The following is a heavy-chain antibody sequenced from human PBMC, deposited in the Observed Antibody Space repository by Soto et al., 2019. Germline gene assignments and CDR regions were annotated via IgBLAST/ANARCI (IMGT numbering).Heavy chain of an antibody. CDR1: GGTFSSYA. V-gene: IGHV1-69*06. D-gene: IGHD1-26*01. J-gene: IGHJ5*02. CDR2: IIPIFGTA. Sequence: SVKVSCKASGGTFSSYAISWVRQAPGQGLEWMGGIIPIFGTANYAQKFQGRVTITADKSTSTAYMELSSLRSEDTAVYHCARDRYSGSYSGAGWFDPWGQGTLVTVSS. CDR3: ARDRYSGSYSGAGWFDP.